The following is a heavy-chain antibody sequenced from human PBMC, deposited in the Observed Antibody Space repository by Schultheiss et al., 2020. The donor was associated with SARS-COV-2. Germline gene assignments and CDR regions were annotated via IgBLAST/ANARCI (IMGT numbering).Heavy chain of an antibody. CDR1: GFTFSSYA. CDR3: AREKGYDILTARDYYYYGMDV. CDR2: ISYDGSNK. Sequence: GGSLRLSCAASGFTFSSYAMHWVRQAPGKGLEWVAVISYDGSNKYYADSVKGRFTISRDNSKNTLYLQMNSLRAEDTAVYYCAREKGYDILTARDYYYYGMDVWGQGTTVTVSS. D-gene: IGHD3-9*01. J-gene: IGHJ6*02. V-gene: IGHV3-30-3*01.